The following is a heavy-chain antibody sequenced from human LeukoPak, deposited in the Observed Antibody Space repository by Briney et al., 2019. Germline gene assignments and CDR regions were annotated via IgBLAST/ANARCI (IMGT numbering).Heavy chain of an antibody. J-gene: IGHJ3*02. CDR1: GYTFTSYY. CDR3: AREMVQGDDDFDI. D-gene: IGHD3-10*01. Sequence: GASVKVSCKASGYTFTSYYMHWVRQAPGQGLEWMGIINPSGCSTSYAQKFQGRVTMTRDTSTSTVYMELSSLRSEDTAVYYCAREMVQGDDDFDIWGQGTMVTVFS. CDR2: INPSGCST. V-gene: IGHV1-46*01.